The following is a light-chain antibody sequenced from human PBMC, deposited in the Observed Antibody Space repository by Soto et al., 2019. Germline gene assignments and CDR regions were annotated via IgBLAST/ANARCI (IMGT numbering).Light chain of an antibody. V-gene: IGLV2-11*01. CDR2: DVT. J-gene: IGLJ2*01. CDR1: SSDVGSYNY. Sequence: QSALTQPRSVSGSPGQSVTISCTGTSSDVGSYNYVSWYQQHPGKAPKFIIFDVTKRPSGVPDRFSGSKSGNTASLTTSGLQADDEADYYCCSYAGRYTLFGGGTKLTVL. CDR3: CSYAGRYTL.